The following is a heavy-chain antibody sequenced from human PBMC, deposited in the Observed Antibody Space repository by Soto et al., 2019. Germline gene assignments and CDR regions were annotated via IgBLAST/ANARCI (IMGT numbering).Heavy chain of an antibody. J-gene: IGHJ3*02. CDR3: ARGECSSIYCFTRCALDI. D-gene: IGHD2-2*01. V-gene: IGHV4-34*01. Sequence: PSETLSLTCAVHGGSFSGYYWTWIRQTPVKRLGWIGEISHSGSTNYKPSLKSRVTMSADPSKSQFSLNLTSVTAADSGVYYCARGECSSIYCFTRCALDIWGQRTVVTVSS. CDR1: GGSFSGYY. CDR2: ISHSGST.